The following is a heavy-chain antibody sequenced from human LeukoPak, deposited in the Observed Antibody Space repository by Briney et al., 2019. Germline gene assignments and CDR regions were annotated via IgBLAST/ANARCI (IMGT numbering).Heavy chain of an antibody. CDR3: ARESGYTYGA. J-gene: IGHJ4*02. CDR2: INSDGSST. CDR1: GFTFSSYW. D-gene: IGHD6-13*01. Sequence: GGSLRLSCAASGFTFSSYWMHWVRQAPGQGLVWVSRINSDGSSTTYADSVKGRFTISRDNARNTMYLQMNSLRAEDTAVYYCARESGYTYGAWGQGTLVTVSS. V-gene: IGHV3-74*01.